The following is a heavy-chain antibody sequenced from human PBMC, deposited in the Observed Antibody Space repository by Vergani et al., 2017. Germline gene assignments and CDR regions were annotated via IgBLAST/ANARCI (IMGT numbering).Heavy chain of an antibody. CDR3: AKVSNTGYFYYYMDV. V-gene: IGHV3-9*01. Sequence: EVHLVESGGGLVQPGRSLRLSCSGSGFTLGDYAMHWVRQAPGKGLEWVSGISWNSGTIVYADSVKGRFTISRDNAKNSLYLQMNSLRAEDTALYYCAKVSNTGYFYYYMDVWGKGTTVTVSS. D-gene: IGHD2/OR15-2a*01. CDR2: ISWNSGTI. J-gene: IGHJ6*03. CDR1: GFTLGDYA.